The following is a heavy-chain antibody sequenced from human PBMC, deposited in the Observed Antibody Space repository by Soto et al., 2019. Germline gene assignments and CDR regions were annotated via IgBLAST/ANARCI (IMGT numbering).Heavy chain of an antibody. CDR3: ATSQKGYNWNYFDH. V-gene: IGHV4-39*01. J-gene: IGHJ4*02. Sequence: DTLSLTCAVSGASISGSYYYWAWLRQSPGKGPEWIGSVFYTGFTSYNPSLESRVSVSVDTSKSQFSLKLSAVTAADTAVYYCATSQKGYNWNYFDHWGQGALVTVSS. CDR1: GASISGSYYY. D-gene: IGHD1-20*01. CDR2: VFYTGFT.